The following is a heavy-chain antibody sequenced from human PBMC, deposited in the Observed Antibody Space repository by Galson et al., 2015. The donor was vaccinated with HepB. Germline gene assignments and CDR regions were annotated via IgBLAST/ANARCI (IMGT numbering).Heavy chain of an antibody. CDR3: TRPGYCSSPSCHADH. Sequence: SLRLSCAASGFTFSGSAMHWVRQASGKGLEWVGRIRSRANSYATAYAASVKGRFIISRDDSKNTAYLQMNSLKTEDTAVYYCTRPGYCSSPSCHADHWGQGTLVTVPS. CDR2: IRSRANSYAT. CDR1: GFTFSGSA. V-gene: IGHV3-73*01. D-gene: IGHD2-2*01. J-gene: IGHJ4*02.